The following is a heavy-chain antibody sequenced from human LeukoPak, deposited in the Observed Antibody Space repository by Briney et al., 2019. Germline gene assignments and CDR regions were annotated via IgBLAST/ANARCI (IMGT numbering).Heavy chain of an antibody. J-gene: IGHJ4*02. Sequence: KSSETLSLTCTVSGGSISSYYWNWIRQPPGKGLEWIGYIYYTGSTDYNPSLKSRVAISVDTSKNQFSLKLSSVTAADTAVYYCARGSKAAPGTFDYWGQGTLVTVSS. CDR2: IYYTGST. D-gene: IGHD6-13*01. CDR3: ARGSKAAPGTFDY. CDR1: GGSISSYY. V-gene: IGHV4-59*01.